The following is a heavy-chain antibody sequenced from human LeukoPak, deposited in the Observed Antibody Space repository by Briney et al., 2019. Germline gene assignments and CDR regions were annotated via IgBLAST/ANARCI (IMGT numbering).Heavy chain of an antibody. CDR3: ARGGYGANDDAFDI. Sequence: GGSLRLSCAASGFTFSSYGIHWVRQAPGKGLEWVAVISYDGSNKFYADSVKGRFTISRDNSKNTLYLQMNSLRAEDTAVYYCARGGYGANDDAFDIWGQGTMVTVSS. CDR2: ISYDGSNK. D-gene: IGHD4-23*01. CDR1: GFTFSSYG. J-gene: IGHJ3*02. V-gene: IGHV3-30*03.